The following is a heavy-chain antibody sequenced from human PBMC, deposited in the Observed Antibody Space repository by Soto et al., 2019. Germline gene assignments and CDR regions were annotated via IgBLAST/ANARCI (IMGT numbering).Heavy chain of an antibody. CDR2: VFHSGST. CDR1: GGSISSSNW. Sequence: QVQLQESGPGLVKPSGTLSLTCAVSGGSISSSNWWTWVRQPPGKGLEWIGEVFHSGSTNYKSYLKSRVSISVHKSKNHSALQLSSVTAADTAVYCCAPATVPGSAFDYWGQGTLVTVSS. J-gene: IGHJ4*02. V-gene: IGHV4-4*01. CDR3: APATVPGSAFDY. D-gene: IGHD6-19*01.